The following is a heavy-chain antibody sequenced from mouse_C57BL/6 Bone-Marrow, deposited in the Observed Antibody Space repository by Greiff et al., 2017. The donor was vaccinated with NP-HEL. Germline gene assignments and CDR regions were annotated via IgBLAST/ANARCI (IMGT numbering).Heavy chain of an antibody. CDR1: GYSITSGYY. Sequence: EVKLQESGPGLVKPSQSLSLTCSVTGYSITSGYYWNWIRQFPGNKLEWMGYISYDGSNNYNPSLKNRISITRDTSKNQFFLKLNSVTTEDTATYYCAFRSPEFAYWGQGTLVTVSA. CDR2: ISYDGSN. V-gene: IGHV3-6*01. CDR3: AFRSPEFAY. J-gene: IGHJ3*01.